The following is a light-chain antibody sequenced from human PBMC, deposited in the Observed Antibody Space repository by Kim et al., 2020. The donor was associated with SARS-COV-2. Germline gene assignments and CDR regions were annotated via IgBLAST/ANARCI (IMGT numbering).Light chain of an antibody. J-gene: IGLJ2*01. CDR2: GKN. V-gene: IGLV3-19*01. Sequence: ALGQTVRITSQEESLRNYYASWYQQKPGQAPVLVIYGKNNRPSGIPDRFSGSSSGNTASLTITGAQAEDEADYYCNSRDSSGNHLVFGGGTQLTVL. CDR1: SLRNYY. CDR3: NSRDSSGNHLV.